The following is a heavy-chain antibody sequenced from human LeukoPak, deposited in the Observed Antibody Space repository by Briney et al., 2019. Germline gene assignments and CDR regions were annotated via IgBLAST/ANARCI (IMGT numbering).Heavy chain of an antibody. D-gene: IGHD1-1*01. Sequence: GGSLRLSCAASGFTFSSYEMNWVRQAPGKGLEWVSGISGSGGSTYYADSVKGRFTISRDNSKNTLYLQMNSLRAEDTAVYYCAQDPPRRAAGTGVYWGQGTLVTVSS. J-gene: IGHJ4*02. CDR2: ISGSGGST. CDR3: AQDPPRRAAGTGVY. CDR1: GFTFSSYE. V-gene: IGHV3-23*01.